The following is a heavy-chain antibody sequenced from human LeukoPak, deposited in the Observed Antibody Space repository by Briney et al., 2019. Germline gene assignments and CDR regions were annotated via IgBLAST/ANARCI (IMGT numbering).Heavy chain of an antibody. J-gene: IGHJ4*02. CDR1: GGSFSGYY. CDR3: ARDLDSSGYYFDY. D-gene: IGHD3-22*01. Sequence: PSETLSLTCAVYGGSFSGYYWSWIRQPPGKGLEWIGEINHSGNTNYNPSLKSRVTISVATSKNQFSLKLSSVTAADTAVYHCARDLDSSGYYFDYWGQGTLVTVSS. V-gene: IGHV4-34*01. CDR2: INHSGNT.